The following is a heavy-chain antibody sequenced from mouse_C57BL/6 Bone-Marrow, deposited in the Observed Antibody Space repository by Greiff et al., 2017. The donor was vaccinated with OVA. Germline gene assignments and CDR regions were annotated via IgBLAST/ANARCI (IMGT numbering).Heavy chain of an antibody. CDR1: GFTFSSYA. CDR3: TRDHYYGSSYVGWYFDV. J-gene: IGHJ1*03. CDR2: ISSGGDYI. D-gene: IGHD1-1*01. V-gene: IGHV5-9-1*02. Sequence: EVKLMESGEGLVKPGGSLKLSCAASGFTFSSYAMSWVRQTPEKRLEWVAYISSGGDYIYYADTVKGRFTISRDNARNTLYLQMSSLKSEDTAMYYCTRDHYYGSSYVGWYFDVWGTGTTVTVSS.